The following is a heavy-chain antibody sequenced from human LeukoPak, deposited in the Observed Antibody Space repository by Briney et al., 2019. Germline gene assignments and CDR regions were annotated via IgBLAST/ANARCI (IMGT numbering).Heavy chain of an antibody. CDR3: ARDVSSSNDY. CDR2: IRFDGSNK. CDR1: EFTFSSYG. V-gene: IGHV3-30*02. J-gene: IGHJ4*02. D-gene: IGHD6-13*01. Sequence: GGSLRPSCAASEFTFSSYGMHWVRQAPGKGLEWVAFIRFDGSNKYYADSVKGRFTISRDNAKNSLYLQMNSLRAEDTAVYYCARDVSSSNDYWGQGTLVTVSS.